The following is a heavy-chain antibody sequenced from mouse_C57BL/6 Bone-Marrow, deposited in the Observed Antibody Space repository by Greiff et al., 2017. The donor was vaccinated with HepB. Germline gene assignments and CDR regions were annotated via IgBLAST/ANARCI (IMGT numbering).Heavy chain of an antibody. D-gene: IGHD1-1*01. J-gene: IGHJ2*01. CDR1: GYTFTDHT. CDR2: IYPRDGST. V-gene: IGHV1-78*01. CDR3: AREDYGSSYYFDY. Sequence: VKLMESDAELVKPGASVKISCKVSGYTFTDHTIHWMKQRPEQGLEWIGYIYPRDGSTKYNEKFKGKATLTADKSSSTAYMQLNSLTSEDSAVYFCAREDYGSSYYFDYWGQGTTLTVSS.